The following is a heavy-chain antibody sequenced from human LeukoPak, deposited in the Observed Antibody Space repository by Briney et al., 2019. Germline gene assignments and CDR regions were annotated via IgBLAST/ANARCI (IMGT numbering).Heavy chain of an antibody. V-gene: IGHV3-23*01. Sequence: SGGSLRLSCAASGFTSSSYAMSWVRQAPGKGLEWVSAISGSGGSTYYADSVKGRFTISRDNSKNTLYLQMNSLRAEDTAVYYCAKVVYCGGDCYSAAFDIWGQGTMVTVSS. CDR1: GFTSSSYA. CDR3: AKVVYCGGDCYSAAFDI. CDR2: ISGSGGST. D-gene: IGHD2-21*01. J-gene: IGHJ3*02.